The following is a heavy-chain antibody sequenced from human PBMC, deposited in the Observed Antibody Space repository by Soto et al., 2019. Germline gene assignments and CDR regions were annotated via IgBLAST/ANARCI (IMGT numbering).Heavy chain of an antibody. V-gene: IGHV4-59*01. CDR3: ARALRGDYKLNYHYYMDV. J-gene: IGHJ6*03. CDR2: IYYSGST. D-gene: IGHD4-17*01. CDR1: GGSISSYY. Sequence: NPSETLSLTCTVSGGSISSYYWSWIRQPPGKGLEWIGYIYYSGSTNYNPSLKSRVTISVDTSKNQFSLKLSSVTAADTAVYYCARALRGDYKLNYHYYMDVWGKGTTVTVSS.